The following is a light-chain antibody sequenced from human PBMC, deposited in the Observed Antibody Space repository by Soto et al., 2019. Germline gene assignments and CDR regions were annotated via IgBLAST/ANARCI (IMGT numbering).Light chain of an antibody. V-gene: IGKV1-33*01. CDR3: QQYDNLPSLT. J-gene: IGKJ4*01. Sequence: DIQMTQSPSSLSASVGDRVTITCQASQDISNYLNWYQQKPGKAPKLMIYEASNLETGVTSRFSGSGSGTDFTFTISSLQPEDIATYYCQQYDNLPSLTFGGGTKVEIK. CDR2: EAS. CDR1: QDISNY.